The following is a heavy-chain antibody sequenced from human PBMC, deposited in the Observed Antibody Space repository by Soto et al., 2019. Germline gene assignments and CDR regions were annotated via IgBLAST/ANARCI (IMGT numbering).Heavy chain of an antibody. CDR1: GDSISTTDYY. CDR2: IYYSGNT. V-gene: IGHV4-30-4*01. J-gene: IGHJ4*02. Sequence: SETLSLTCTVSGDSISTTDYYWNWIRQPPGKGLEWIGYIYYSGNTYYIPSFKSRVTISVDTSKNQISLKLNSVTAADTAVYYCARGIYRTSSFFDSWGKGTLFTVSS. CDR3: ARGIYRTSSFFDS. D-gene: IGHD6-6*01.